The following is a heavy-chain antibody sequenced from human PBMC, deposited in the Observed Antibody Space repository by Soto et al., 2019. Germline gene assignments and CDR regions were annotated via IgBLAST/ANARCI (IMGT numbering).Heavy chain of an antibody. CDR3: KGGFGVNRS. CDR2: IYSGGAI. D-gene: IGHD3-3*01. J-gene: IGHJ5*02. V-gene: IGHV3-66*01. CDR1: GFTVSNNY. Sequence: EVQLVESGGGLVQPGGSLRLSCAASGFTVSNNYMGWVRQAPGKGLEWVSLIYSGGAIYYADSVRGRFTISRDNSGNMVYLQMSSLRDEDTAVYYCKGGFGVNRSWGQGTLVTVSS.